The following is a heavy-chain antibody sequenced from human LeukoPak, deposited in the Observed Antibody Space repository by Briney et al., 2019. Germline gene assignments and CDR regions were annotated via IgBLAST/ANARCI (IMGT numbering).Heavy chain of an antibody. V-gene: IGHV3-53*01. CDR2: IYSGGDT. Sequence: GGSLRLSCAASGFTVSSNHMTWVRQAPGKGLEWASVIYSGGDTSYADSVKGRFTISRDNSRNTLYLQMSSLRAEDTAVYYCARGSSTVSAGFYWGQGTLVTVSS. J-gene: IGHJ4*02. CDR1: GFTVSSNH. D-gene: IGHD6-19*01. CDR3: ARGSSTVSAGFY.